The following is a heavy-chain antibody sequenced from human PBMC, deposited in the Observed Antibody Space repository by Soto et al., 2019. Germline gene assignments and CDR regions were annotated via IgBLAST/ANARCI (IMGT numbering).Heavy chain of an antibody. J-gene: IGHJ6*04. CDR1: GDILSGYT. CDR3: ARGAGPTGGTRGMDV. CDR2: ISPVLGAP. Sequence: VELEQSGAEVKKPGSSVKVSCTTSGDILSGYTFSWLRQAPGQGLEWMGRISPVLGAPFSTKKLQDRVAFTANISTNTVYMDLRSLTSEDTSVYYCARGAGPTGGTRGMDVWGKGTTVTVSS. V-gene: IGHV1-69*08. D-gene: IGHD6-19*01.